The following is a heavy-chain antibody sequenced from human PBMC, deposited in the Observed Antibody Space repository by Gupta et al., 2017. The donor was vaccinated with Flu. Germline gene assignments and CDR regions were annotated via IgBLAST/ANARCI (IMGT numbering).Heavy chain of an antibody. CDR1: GFTFSSYG. D-gene: IGHD3-10*01. Sequence: QVQLVESGGGVVQPGRSLRLSCAASGFTFSSYGLHWVRQAPGQGLEWVAVIWYYGSNKCYADSVKGRFTISRDNSKNTLYLQMNSLRAEDTAVYYCARESLSGVVRGVIPYYFDYWGQGTLVTVSS. V-gene: IGHV3-33*01. J-gene: IGHJ4*02. CDR2: IWYYGSNK. CDR3: ARESLSGVVRGVIPYYFDY.